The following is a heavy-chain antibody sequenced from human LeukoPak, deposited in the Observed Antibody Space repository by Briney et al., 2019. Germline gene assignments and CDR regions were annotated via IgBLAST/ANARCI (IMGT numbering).Heavy chain of an antibody. CDR1: GFTFSSFW. CDR2: VNGDGSST. J-gene: IGHJ3*02. D-gene: IGHD4-17*01. CDR3: ARPQHGDLYAFDI. V-gene: IGHV3-74*01. Sequence: GGSLRLSCAASGFTFSSFWMHWVRQAPGNGLVWVSRVNGDGSSTTYADSVKGRFTISRDSAKNTVYLQMNSLRAEDTAVYYCARPQHGDLYAFDIWGHGTMVTVSS.